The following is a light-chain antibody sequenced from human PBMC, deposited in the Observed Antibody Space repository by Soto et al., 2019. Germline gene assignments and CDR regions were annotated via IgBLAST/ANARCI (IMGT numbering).Light chain of an antibody. V-gene: IGKV1-9*01. CDR1: QGIYSH. J-gene: IGKJ4*01. CDR3: QHHNSYPLT. Sequence: DIQLTQSPSFLSASVGDRVTITCRASQGIYSHLAWYQQKPGKAPKLLIYAASTLQSGVPSRFSVRRSGTDFTLTVSSLQPDDFATYDCQHHNSYPLTFGGGTKVEIK. CDR2: AAS.